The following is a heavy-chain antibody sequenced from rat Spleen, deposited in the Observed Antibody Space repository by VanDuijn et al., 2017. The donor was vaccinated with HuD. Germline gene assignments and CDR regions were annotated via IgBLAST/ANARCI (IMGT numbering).Heavy chain of an antibody. Sequence: VQLVESGGGLVQPGRSLKLSCAASGFTFSTFPMAWVRQPPGKGLEWMGAMWNGGGTDYNSAFKSRLSISRDTSKSQVFLKMNSLQTEDTAIYFCARSYGGYTQHWFAYWGQGTLVTVSS. D-gene: IGHD1-11*01. CDR3: ARSYGGYTQHWFAY. CDR2: MWNGGGT. V-gene: IGHV2-15*01. J-gene: IGHJ3*01. CDR1: GFTFSTFP.